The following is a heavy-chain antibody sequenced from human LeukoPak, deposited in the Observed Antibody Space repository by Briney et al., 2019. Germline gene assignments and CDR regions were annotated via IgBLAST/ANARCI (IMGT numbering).Heavy chain of an antibody. J-gene: IGHJ1*01. CDR3: ARDRGGDYSYFQY. CDR1: GFTFDDHG. CDR2: INRNGART. D-gene: IGHD2-21*02. Sequence: PGGSLRLSCAASGFTFDDHGMSWVRQAPGKGLEGVSGINRNGARTGYADSVTGRFTISRDYSKNSLYLQMNSLRAEDTALYYCARDRGGDYSYFQYWGQGTLVTVSS. V-gene: IGHV3-20*04.